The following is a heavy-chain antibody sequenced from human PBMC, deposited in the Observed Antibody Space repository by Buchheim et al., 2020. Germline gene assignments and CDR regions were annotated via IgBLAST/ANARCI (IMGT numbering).Heavy chain of an antibody. V-gene: IGHV3-7*01. Sequence: EVQLVESGGDLVQPGGSLRLSCAASDFTFSNYWMSWVRQAPGKGLEWVAHIKQDGGERYYVGSVKGRFTVSRDNAKKLVYLQMNSLRGEDTAVYYSARIRLATPYYFYYGMDVWGQGTT. D-gene: IGHD5-12*01. CDR3: ARIRLATPYYFYYGMDV. CDR1: DFTFSNYW. CDR2: IKQDGGER. J-gene: IGHJ6*02.